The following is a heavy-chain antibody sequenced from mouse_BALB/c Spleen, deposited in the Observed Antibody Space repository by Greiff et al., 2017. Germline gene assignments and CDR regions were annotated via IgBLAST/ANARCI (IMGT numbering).Heavy chain of an antibody. Sequence: VQLLQSGPELVKPGASVKMSCTASGFTFTSYVMHWVKQKPGQGLEWIGYINPYNDGTKYNEKFKGKATLTSDKSSSTAYMALSSLTSEDSAVNSCAKEEYYGSSYYYAMDYWGQGTSVTVSS. J-gene: IGHJ4*01. D-gene: IGHD1-1*01. V-gene: IGHV1-14*01. CDR1: GFTFTSYV. CDR2: INPYNDGT. CDR3: AKEEYYGSSYYYAMDY.